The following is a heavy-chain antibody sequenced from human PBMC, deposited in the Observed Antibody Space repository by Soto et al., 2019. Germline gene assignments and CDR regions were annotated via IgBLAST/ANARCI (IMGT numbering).Heavy chain of an antibody. D-gene: IGHD3-16*01. CDR3: ARDLGALGF. Sequence: QVQRVQSGAEGMKPGASVKVPCHASGYSFTSYGISGVRQAPGQGLEWMGWVSGYNGNKNYAQKFQGRVTMTTDTSTSTAYRELRSLGSDDTAVYYWARDLGALGFWGQGTLVTVSS. CDR2: VSGYNGNK. V-gene: IGHV1-18*01. J-gene: IGHJ4*02. CDR1: GYSFTSYG.